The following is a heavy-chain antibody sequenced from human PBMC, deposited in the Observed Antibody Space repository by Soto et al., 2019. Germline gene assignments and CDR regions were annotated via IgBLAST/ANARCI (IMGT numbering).Heavy chain of an antibody. V-gene: IGHV1-18*01. J-gene: IGHJ5*02. D-gene: IGHD1-26*01. Sequence: GASVKVSCKASGYTFTSYGISWVRQAPGQGLEWMGWISAYNGNTNYAQKLQGRVTMTTDTSTSTAYMELRSLRSDDTAVYYCARALSGSYPNWFDPWGQGTLVTVSS. CDR1: GYTFTSYG. CDR2: ISAYNGNT. CDR3: ARALSGSYPNWFDP.